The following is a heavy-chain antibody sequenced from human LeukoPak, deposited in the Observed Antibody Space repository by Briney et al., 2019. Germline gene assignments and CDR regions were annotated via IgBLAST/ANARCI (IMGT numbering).Heavy chain of an antibody. CDR2: IYYSGST. CDR1: GDSISGFY. CDR3: ARGRDIVVVVAATNWYFDL. D-gene: IGHD2-15*01. J-gene: IGHJ2*01. Sequence: SETLSLTCTVSGDSISGFYWSWIRQPPGKGLEWIGYIYYSGSTNYNPSLKSRVTISVDTSKNQFSLKLSSVTAADTAVYYCARGRDIVVVVAATNWYFDLWGRGTLVTVSS. V-gene: IGHV4-59*08.